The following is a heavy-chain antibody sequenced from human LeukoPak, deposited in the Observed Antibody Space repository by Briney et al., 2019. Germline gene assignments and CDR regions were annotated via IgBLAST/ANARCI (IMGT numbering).Heavy chain of an antibody. CDR2: IIPIFGTA. Sequence: SVKVSCKASGGTFSSYATSWVRQAPGQGLEWMGGIIPIFGTANYAQKFQGRVTITTDESTSTAYMELSSLRSEDTAVYYCARTTYFSGDSNSSNEFDYWGQGTLVTVSS. V-gene: IGHV1-69*05. D-gene: IGHD6-6*01. J-gene: IGHJ4*02. CDR3: ARTTYFSGDSNSSNEFDY. CDR1: GGTFSSYA.